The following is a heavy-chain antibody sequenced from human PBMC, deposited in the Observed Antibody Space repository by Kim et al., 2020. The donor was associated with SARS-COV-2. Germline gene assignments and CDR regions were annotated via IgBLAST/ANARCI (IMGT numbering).Heavy chain of an antibody. Sequence: GWSLRLSCAATGFTFSSYGMHWVRQAPGKGLEWVAVISYDGSNKYYADSVKGRFTISRDNSKNTLYMQMNSLRAEDTAVYYCARDFRPYRIAAAGTDYWGQGTLVTVSS. V-gene: IGHV3-33*05. CDR2: ISYDGSNK. D-gene: IGHD6-13*01. CDR1: GFTFSSYG. J-gene: IGHJ4*02. CDR3: ARDFRPYRIAAAGTDY.